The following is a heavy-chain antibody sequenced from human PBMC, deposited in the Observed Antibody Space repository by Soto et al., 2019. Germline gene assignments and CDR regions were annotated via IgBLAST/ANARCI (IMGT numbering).Heavy chain of an antibody. CDR2: INAGNGNT. J-gene: IGHJ6*01. D-gene: IGHD6-13*01. V-gene: IGHV1-3*01. CDR1: GYTFTSYA. Sequence: ASVKVSCKASGYTFTSYAMHWVRQAPGQRLEWMGWINAGNGNTKYSQKFQGRVTITRDASASTAYMELSSLRSEDTAVYYCARDRIAAAGTRPNYYCYGMDVWGQGTTVTVSS. CDR3: ARDRIAAAGTRPNYYCYGMDV.